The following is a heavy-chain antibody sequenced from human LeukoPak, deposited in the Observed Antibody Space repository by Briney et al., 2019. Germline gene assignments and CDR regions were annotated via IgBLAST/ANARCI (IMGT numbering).Heavy chain of an antibody. V-gene: IGHV4-61*02. CDR1: GGSISSGSYC. Sequence: SETLSLTCTVSGGSISSGSYCWSWIRQPAGKGLEWIGGIYTSGSTNYDPSLKSRVTISVDTSRNQFYLKLSSVTAADTAVYYCARAYSSGYYPPENFFNSWGQGTLVTVSS. J-gene: IGHJ4*02. CDR2: IYTSGST. D-gene: IGHD3-22*01. CDR3: ARAYSSGYYPPENFFNS.